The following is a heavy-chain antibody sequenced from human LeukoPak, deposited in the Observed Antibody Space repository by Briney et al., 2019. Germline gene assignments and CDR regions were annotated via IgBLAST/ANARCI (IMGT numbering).Heavy chain of an antibody. D-gene: IGHD3-22*01. CDR3: ARDPPKTYYYDSSGYYLFDY. Sequence: PGGSLRLSCVASGFIFSTYDMHWVRQAPGKGLEWVSFTRFDSSNKKYADFVKGRFTISRDNAKNSLYLQMNSLRAEDTAVYYCARDPPKTYYYDSSGYYLFDYWGQGTLVTVSS. V-gene: IGHV3-30*02. CDR1: GFIFSTYD. CDR2: TRFDSSNK. J-gene: IGHJ4*02.